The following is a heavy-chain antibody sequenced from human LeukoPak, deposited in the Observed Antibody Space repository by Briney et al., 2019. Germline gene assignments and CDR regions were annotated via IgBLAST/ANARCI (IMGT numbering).Heavy chain of an antibody. V-gene: IGHV4-34*01. CDR3: ARLRSGFGYSSGWYGGFHKYFDY. D-gene: IGHD6-13*01. J-gene: IGHJ4*02. CDR2: INHSGST. CDR1: GGSFSGYY. Sequence: PSETLSLTCAVYGGSFSGYYWSWIRQPPGKGLEWIGEINHSGSTNYNPSLKSRVTISVDTSKNQFSLKLSSVTAADTAVYYCARLRSGFGYSSGWYGGFHKYFDYWGQGTLVTVSS.